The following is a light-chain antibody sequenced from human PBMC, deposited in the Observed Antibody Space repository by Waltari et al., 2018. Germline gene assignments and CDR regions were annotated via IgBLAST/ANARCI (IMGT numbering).Light chain of an antibody. J-gene: IGLJ2*01. CDR2: QDT. V-gene: IGLV3-1*01. CDR1: QVGDKY. Sequence: SYELTQPPSVSVSPGQTASITCSGDQVGDKYACWFQQKPGQSPVLVIYQDTKRPSGIPERFSGSNSGNTATLTISGTQPMDEADYYCQAWDSTVVFGGGTKLTVL. CDR3: QAWDSTVV.